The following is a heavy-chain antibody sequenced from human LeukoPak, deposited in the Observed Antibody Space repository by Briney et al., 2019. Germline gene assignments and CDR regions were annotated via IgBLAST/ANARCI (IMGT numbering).Heavy chain of an antibody. CDR3: ARRLGLRWDLQAFDI. CDR2: IYTSGST. V-gene: IGHV4-4*07. CDR1: GGSISSYY. Sequence: SETLSLTCTVSGGSISSYYWSWIRQPAGKGLEWIGRIYTSGSTNYNPSLKSRVTMSVDTSKNQFSLKLSSVTAADTAVYYCARRLGLRWDLQAFDIWGQGTMVTVSS. J-gene: IGHJ3*02. D-gene: IGHD4-23*01.